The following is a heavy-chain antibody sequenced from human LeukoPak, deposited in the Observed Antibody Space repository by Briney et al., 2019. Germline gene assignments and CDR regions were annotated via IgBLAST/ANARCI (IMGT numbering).Heavy chain of an antibody. Sequence: SETLSLTCTVSGGSISSSSYYWGWIRQPPGKGLEWIGSLYYSGSTYYNPSLKSRVTISVDTSKNQFSLKLSSVTAADTAVYYCARGCRDGYSNYWYFDLWGRGTLATVSS. J-gene: IGHJ2*01. V-gene: IGHV4-39*01. CDR1: GGSISSSSYY. CDR3: ARGCRDGYSNYWYFDL. D-gene: IGHD5-24*01. CDR2: LYYSGST.